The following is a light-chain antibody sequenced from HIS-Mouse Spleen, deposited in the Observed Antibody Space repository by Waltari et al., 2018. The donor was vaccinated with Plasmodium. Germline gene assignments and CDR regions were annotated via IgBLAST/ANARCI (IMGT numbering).Light chain of an antibody. Sequence: EIVMTQSPATLSVSPGERATLSCRASQIVSSNLAWYQQKPGQAPRLLIYGASTRATGSPARFSGSGSGTEFTLTISSMQSEDFAVYYCQQYNNWPPYTFGQGTKLEIK. V-gene: IGKV3-15*01. CDR2: GAS. CDR1: QIVSSN. J-gene: IGKJ2*01. CDR3: QQYNNWPPYT.